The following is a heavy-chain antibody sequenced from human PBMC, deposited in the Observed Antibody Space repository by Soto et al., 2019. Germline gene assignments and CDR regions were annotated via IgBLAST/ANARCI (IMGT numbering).Heavy chain of an antibody. CDR2: IRANNAGGTT. D-gene: IGHD5-18*01. J-gene: IGHJ4*02. CDR1: GFIFSDAW. V-gene: IGHV3-15*01. CDR3: TADDGIQLWSPADH. Sequence: DVQLVESGGGLVKPGGSLRLSCAASGFIFSDAWMSWVRQAPGKGLEWVGRIRANNAGGTTDYTAPVKGRFTVSRDDSKKTVYLQMNSLKPEDTAVYYCTADDGIQLWSPADHWGQGTLVTVSS.